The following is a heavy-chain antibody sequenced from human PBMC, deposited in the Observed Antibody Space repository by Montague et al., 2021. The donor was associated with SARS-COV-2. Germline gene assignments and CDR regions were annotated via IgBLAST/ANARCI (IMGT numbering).Heavy chain of an antibody. D-gene: IGHD3-16*01. CDR2: IFYRGGT. V-gene: IGHV4-31*03. J-gene: IGHJ6*02. CDR3: ARANYYVMTSKAYAMDV. Sequence: TLSLTCTVSGGPISSGGYYWSWVRQPPGKGLDWIGYIFYRGGTYYNPSLKSRVSMSVDTSKIQFSLNLTSVTAADTAVYYCARANYYVMTSKAYAMDVWGQGTTVTVSS. CDR1: GGPISSGGYY.